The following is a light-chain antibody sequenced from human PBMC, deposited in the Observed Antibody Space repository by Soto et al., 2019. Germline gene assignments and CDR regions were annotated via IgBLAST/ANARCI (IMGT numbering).Light chain of an antibody. CDR2: ENN. CDR1: SSNIGSDY. CDR3: GAWDTSLTGGV. J-gene: IGLJ2*01. V-gene: IGLV1-51*02. Sequence: QSVLTQPPSVSAAPGQKVTISCSGSSSNIGSDYVSWYQQLPGTAPKLLIYENNKRPSGIPDRFSGSKSGTSATLGITGLQTEDEADYYCGAWDTSLTGGVFGGGTQLTVL.